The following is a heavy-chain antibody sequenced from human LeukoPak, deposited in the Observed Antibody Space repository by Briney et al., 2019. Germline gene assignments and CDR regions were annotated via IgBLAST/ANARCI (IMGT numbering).Heavy chain of an antibody. CDR1: GFTFSSYG. Sequence: GGSLRLSCAASGFTFSSYGMHGVRQAPGKGLEWVAVIWYDGSNKYYADSVKGRFTISRDNSKNTLYLQMNSLRAEDTAVYYCARDAVVVPAAIIDYWGQGTLVTVSS. D-gene: IGHD2-2*02. CDR2: IWYDGSNK. CDR3: ARDAVVVPAAIIDY. V-gene: IGHV3-33*01. J-gene: IGHJ4*02.